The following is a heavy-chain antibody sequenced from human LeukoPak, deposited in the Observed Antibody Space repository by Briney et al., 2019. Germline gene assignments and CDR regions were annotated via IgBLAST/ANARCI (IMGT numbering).Heavy chain of an antibody. CDR1: GGSINTYY. D-gene: IGHD3-3*01. J-gene: IGHJ6*03. CDR3: AIHDTVFGAAHFYMDV. Sequence: SETLSLTRAVSGGSINTYYWSWIRQPPGKGLEWVGYIYSTGNTNYNPYLKGRVTISLDPSKNQFSLNLSSVTAADTAVYYCAIHDTVFGAAHFYMDVWGKGTTVTVSS. V-gene: IGHV4-4*09. CDR2: IYSTGNT.